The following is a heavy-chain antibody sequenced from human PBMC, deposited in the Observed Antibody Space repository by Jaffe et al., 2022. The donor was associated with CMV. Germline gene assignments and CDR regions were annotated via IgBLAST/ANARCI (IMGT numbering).Heavy chain of an antibody. D-gene: IGHD3-22*01. CDR1: GGSISSGGYY. Sequence: QVQLQESGPGLVKPSQTLSLTCTVSGGSISSGGYYWSWIRQHPGKGLEWIGYIYYSGSTYYNPSLKSRVTISVDTSKNQFSLKLSSVTAADTAVYYCAGTRGYYDSSGYRNNWFDPWGQGTLVTVSS. CDR3: AGTRGYYDSSGYRNNWFDP. CDR2: IYYSGST. V-gene: IGHV4-31*03. J-gene: IGHJ5*02.